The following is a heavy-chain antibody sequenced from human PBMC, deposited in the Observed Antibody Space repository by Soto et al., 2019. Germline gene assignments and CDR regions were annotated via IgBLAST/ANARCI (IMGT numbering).Heavy chain of an antibody. CDR2: ISAYNGNT. V-gene: IGHV1-18*01. CDR3: ARDVRLYSSSWFYY. J-gene: IGHJ4*02. D-gene: IGHD6-13*01. Sequence: ASVKVSCKASGYTFTSYGISWVRQAPGQGLEWMGWISAYNGNTNYAQKLQGRVTMTTDTSTSTAYMELRSLRSDDTAVYYCARDVRLYSSSWFYYWGQGTLVTVSA. CDR1: GYTFTSYG.